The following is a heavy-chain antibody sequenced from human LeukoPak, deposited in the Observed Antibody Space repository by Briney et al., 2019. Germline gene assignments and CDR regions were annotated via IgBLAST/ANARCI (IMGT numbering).Heavy chain of an antibody. CDR2: IKHDGTEK. CDR1: GFTLSNYW. J-gene: IGHJ4*02. V-gene: IGHV3-7*04. CDR3: ARSPYSGSYGPFDY. Sequence: GGSLRLSCAASGFTLSNYWTNWVRQAPGKGLEWVANIKHDGTEKTYVDSVKGRFTISRDDAKNSLYLQMNSLRAEDTALYYCARSPYSGSYGPFDYWGQGTLVTVSS. D-gene: IGHD1-26*01.